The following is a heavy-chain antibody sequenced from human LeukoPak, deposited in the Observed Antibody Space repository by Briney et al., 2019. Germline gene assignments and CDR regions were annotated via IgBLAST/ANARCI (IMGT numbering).Heavy chain of an antibody. CDR3: ARAVTWEDYYYYGMDV. J-gene: IGHJ6*02. CDR1: GGTFSSYA. D-gene: IGHD7-27*01. V-gene: IGHV1-69*13. CDR2: IIPIFGTA. Sequence: GASVKVSCKASGGTFSSYAISWVRQAPGQGLEWMGGIIPIFGTANYAQKFQGRVTIPADESTSTAYMELSSLRSEDTAVYYCARAVTWEDYYYYGMDVWGQGTTVTVSS.